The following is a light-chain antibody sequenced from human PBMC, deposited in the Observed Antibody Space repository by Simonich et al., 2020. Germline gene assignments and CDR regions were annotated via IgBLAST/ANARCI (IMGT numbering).Light chain of an antibody. Sequence: DIVMPQSPASLAVSLGERATINCKSSQSVLYISNNKNYLAWYQQKPGQPPKLLIYWASTRESGVPDRFSGSGSGTDFTLTISSLQAEDVAVYYCQQYYSTPYTFGQGTKLEIK. CDR2: WAS. V-gene: IGKV4-1*01. CDR1: QSVLYISNNKNY. CDR3: QQYYSTPYT. J-gene: IGKJ2*01.